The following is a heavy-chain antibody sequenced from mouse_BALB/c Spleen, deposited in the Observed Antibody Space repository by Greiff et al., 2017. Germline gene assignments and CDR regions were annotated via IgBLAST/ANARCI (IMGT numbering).Heavy chain of an antibody. J-gene: IGHJ2*01. CDR1: GYSFTGYF. D-gene: IGHD2-4*01. V-gene: IGHV1-20*02. CDR3: ARRNYARYFDY. CDR2: INPYNGDT. Sequence: VQLQQSGPELVKPGASVKISCKASGYSFTGYFMNWVMQSHGKSLEWIGRINPYNGDTFYNQKFKGKATLTVDKSSSTAHMELRSLASEDSAVYYCARRNYARYFDYWGQGTTLTVSS.